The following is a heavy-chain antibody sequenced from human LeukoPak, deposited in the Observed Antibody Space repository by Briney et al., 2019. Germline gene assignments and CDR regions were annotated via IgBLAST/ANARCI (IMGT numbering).Heavy chain of an antibody. J-gene: IGHJ4*02. CDR3: ARRPDYGDCFDY. CDR2: ISSRDSTI. V-gene: IGHV3-48*03. Sequence: GGSLRLSCAASGFTSSNYEMNWVRQAPGKGLEWVSYISSRDSTIYYADSVKGRFTISRDNAKNSLYLQMNSLRAEDTAVYYCARRPDYGDCFDYWGQGTLVTVSS. D-gene: IGHD4-17*01. CDR1: GFTSSNYE.